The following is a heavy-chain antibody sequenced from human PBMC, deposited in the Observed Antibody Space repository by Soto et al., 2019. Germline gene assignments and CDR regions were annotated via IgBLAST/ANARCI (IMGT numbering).Heavy chain of an antibody. D-gene: IGHD5-12*01. CDR1: GGSISSYY. CDR2: IYYSGST. Sequence: SETLSLTCTVSGGSISSYYWSWIRQPPGKGLEWIGYIYYSGSTNYNPSLKSRVTISVDTSKNQFSLKLSSVTAADTAVYYCARAGVRYSGYGLDYFDYWGQGTLVTVSS. V-gene: IGHV4-59*01. J-gene: IGHJ4*02. CDR3: ARAGVRYSGYGLDYFDY.